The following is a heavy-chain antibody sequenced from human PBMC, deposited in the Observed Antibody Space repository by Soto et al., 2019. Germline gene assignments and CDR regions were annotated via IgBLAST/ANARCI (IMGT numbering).Heavy chain of an antibody. CDR1: GGSISSSSYY. CDR3: ATYSSGWLLFFDY. CDR2: IYYSGST. D-gene: IGHD6-19*01. J-gene: IGHJ4*02. V-gene: IGHV4-39*01. Sequence: QLQLQESGPGLVKPSETLSLTCTVSGGSISSSSYYWGWIRQPPGKGLEWIGSIYYSGSTYYNPSLKSRVTISVDTSKNQFSLKLSSVTAADTAVYYCATYSSGWLLFFDYWGQGTLVTVSS.